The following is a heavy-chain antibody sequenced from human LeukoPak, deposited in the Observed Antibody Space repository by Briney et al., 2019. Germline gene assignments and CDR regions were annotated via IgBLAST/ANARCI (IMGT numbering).Heavy chain of an antibody. D-gene: IGHD5-18*01. CDR3: ARHVDTAMVTIDY. V-gene: IGHV4-59*01. CDR2: IYYSGST. Sequence: SETLSLTCTVSGGSISSYYWSWIRQPPGKGLEWIGYIYYSGSTNYNPSLKGRVTISVDTSKNQFSLKLSSVTAADTAVYYCARHVDTAMVTIDYWGQGTLVTVSS. CDR1: GGSISSYY. J-gene: IGHJ4*02.